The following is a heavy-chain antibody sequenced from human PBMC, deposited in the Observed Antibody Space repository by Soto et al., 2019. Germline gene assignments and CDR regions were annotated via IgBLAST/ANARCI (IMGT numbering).Heavy chain of an antibody. Sequence: PSETLSLTCTVSGGSISSYYWSWIRQPPGKGLEWIGYIYYSGSTNYNPSLKSRVTISVDTSKNQLSLKLSSVTAADTAVYYCAGQYSFGSYGMDVWGQGTTVTVSS. D-gene: IGHD5-18*01. CDR1: GGSISSYY. CDR2: IYYSGST. J-gene: IGHJ6*02. CDR3: AGQYSFGSYGMDV. V-gene: IGHV4-59*08.